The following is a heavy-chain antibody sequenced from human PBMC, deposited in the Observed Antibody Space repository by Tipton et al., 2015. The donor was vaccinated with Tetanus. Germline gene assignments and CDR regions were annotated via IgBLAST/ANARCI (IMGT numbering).Heavy chain of an antibody. CDR2: IYYSWST. D-gene: IGHD3-9*01. CDR3: ARGYNGYDILTAYPHYFDS. V-gene: IGHV4-59*01. J-gene: IGHJ4*02. CDR1: GGSMRSYY. Sequence: TLSLTCTVSGGSMRSYYWSWIRQPPGKGLEWIGYIYYSWSTNYNSSLKSRVTISVDTSKNQFSLKLSSVTAADTAVYYCARGYNGYDILTAYPHYFDSWGQGTLVTVSS.